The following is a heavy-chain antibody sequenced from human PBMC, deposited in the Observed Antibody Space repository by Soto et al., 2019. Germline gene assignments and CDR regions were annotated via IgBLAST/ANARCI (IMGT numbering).Heavy chain of an antibody. J-gene: IGHJ3*02. Sequence: GGSVRISCAVSGFSFGSYSMTWVRQAPGKGLEWVSYISSSSSTIYYADSVKGRFTISRDNAKNSLYLQMNSLRDEDTAVYYCARARYYDYVLGSQRSAVSFVIWCQALLVTV. CDR2: ISSSSSTI. CDR3: ARARYYDYVLGSQRSAVSFVI. V-gene: IGHV3-48*02. CDR1: GFSFGSYS. D-gene: IGHD3-16*02.